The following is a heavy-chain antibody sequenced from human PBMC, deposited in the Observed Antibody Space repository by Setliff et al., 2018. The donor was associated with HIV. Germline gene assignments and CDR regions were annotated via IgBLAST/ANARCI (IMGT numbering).Heavy chain of an antibody. CDR1: GGSISSGSYF. Sequence: SETLSLTCTVSGGSISSGSYFWGWIRQPPGKGLEWLGNIGNIYYGGTTYYNPSLKGRITISVFTSSQQLSLTLTSVTPADTAVYYCARLRAAGTVHYFDPWGQGTQVTVSS. J-gene: IGHJ5*02. V-gene: IGHV4-39*01. CDR2: IYYGGTT. D-gene: IGHD6-13*01. CDR3: ARLRAAGTVHYFDP.